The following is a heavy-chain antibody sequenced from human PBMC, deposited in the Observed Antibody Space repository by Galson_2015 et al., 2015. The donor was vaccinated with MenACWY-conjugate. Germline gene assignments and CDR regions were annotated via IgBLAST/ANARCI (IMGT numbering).Heavy chain of an antibody. V-gene: IGHV3-48*02. CDR2: ISSTSTTI. CDR1: RISFRTYN. Sequence: SLRLSCAASRISFRTYNMNWVRQAPGKGLEWVSYISSTSTTIYYADSVKGRFTISRDNAKNSLYLQMNSLRDEDTAVYYCARDYGSGTYYMGWFDPWGQGTPVTVSS. J-gene: IGHJ5*02. CDR3: ARDYGSGTYYMGWFDP. D-gene: IGHD3-10*01.